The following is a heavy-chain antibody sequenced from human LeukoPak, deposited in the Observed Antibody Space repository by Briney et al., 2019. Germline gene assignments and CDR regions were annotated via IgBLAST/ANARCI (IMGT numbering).Heavy chain of an antibody. CDR3: TRVGYIDEGIDY. V-gene: IGHV3-7*04. CDR2: IKQDGSKK. J-gene: IGHJ4*02. D-gene: IGHD5-24*01. CDR1: GFTFSSYN. Sequence: GGSLRLSCAASGFTFSSYNMNWVRQAPGKGLEWVANIKQDGSKKSYVDSVKGRFTISRDNAKNSLYLQMNSLRAEDTAIYYCTRVGYIDEGIDYWGQGTLVTVSS.